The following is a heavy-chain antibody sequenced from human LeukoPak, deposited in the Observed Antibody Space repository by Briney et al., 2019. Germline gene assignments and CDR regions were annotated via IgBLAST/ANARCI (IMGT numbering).Heavy chain of an antibody. CDR1: GFTFSSFG. CDR3: AKDTYSGSSGYYVFDY. V-gene: IGHV3-30*02. J-gene: IGHJ4*02. Sequence: GGSLRLSCAASGFTFSSFGMHWVRQAPGKGLEWVGFIRYDGSYTYYADSVKGRFTISRDISTNTLYLQMNSLRAEDTAVYYCAKDTYSGSSGYYVFDYWGKGTLVTVSS. CDR2: IRYDGSYT. D-gene: IGHD3-22*01.